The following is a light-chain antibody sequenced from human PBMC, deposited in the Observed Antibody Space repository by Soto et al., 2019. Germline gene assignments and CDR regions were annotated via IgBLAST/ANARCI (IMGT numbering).Light chain of an antibody. CDR2: EAS. CDR1: QIISSW. J-gene: IGKJ1*01. CDR3: QQSSNYPWT. Sequence: DIQMTQSPSTLSASVGDRVTITCRASQIISSWLAWYQQKPGKAPKLLIYEASNVESGVPSRFSGSGSGTEFTLTISSLQPDDFATYYCQQSSNYPWTFGQGTKVEIK. V-gene: IGKV1-5*03.